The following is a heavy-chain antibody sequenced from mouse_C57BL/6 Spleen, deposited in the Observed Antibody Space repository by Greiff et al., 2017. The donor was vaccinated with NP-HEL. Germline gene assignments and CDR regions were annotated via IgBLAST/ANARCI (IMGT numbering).Heavy chain of an antibody. CDR1: GYTFTSYW. CDR3: ATYSNFWYFDV. CDR2: IDPSDSYT. Sequence: VQLQQPGAELVMPGASVKLSCKASGYTFTSYWMHWVKQRPGQGLEWIGEIDPSDSYTNYNQKFKGKSTLTVDKSSSTAYMQLSSLTSEDSAVYYCATYSNFWYFDVWGTGTTVTVSS. D-gene: IGHD2-5*01. V-gene: IGHV1-69*01. J-gene: IGHJ1*03.